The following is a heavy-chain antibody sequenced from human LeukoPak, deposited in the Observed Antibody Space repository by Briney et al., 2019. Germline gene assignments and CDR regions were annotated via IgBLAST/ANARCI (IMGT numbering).Heavy chain of an antibody. V-gene: IGHV4-59*01. D-gene: IGHD6-19*01. CDR1: GGSISSYY. CDR3: ARDSSGWLDAFDI. J-gene: IGHJ3*02. CDR2: IYYSGST. Sequence: SETLSLTCTVSGGSISSYYWSWIRQPPGKGLEWIGYIYYSGSTNYNPSLKSRVTISVDTSKNQFSLKLSSVTAADTAMYYCARDSSGWLDAFDIWGQGTMVTVSS.